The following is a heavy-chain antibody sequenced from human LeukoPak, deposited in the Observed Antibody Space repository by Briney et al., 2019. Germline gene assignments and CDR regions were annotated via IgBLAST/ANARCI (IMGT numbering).Heavy chain of an antibody. CDR1: GFTLGSHD. CDR3: VREARGYHYTYFDY. D-gene: IGHD5-18*01. J-gene: IGHJ4*02. Sequence: GGSLRLSCTASGFTLGSHDMHWVRQTTGEGLEWVATVASGFQTFYAGSVKGRFTVSREDAKNSLYLQMNSLRAGDTAVYYCVREARGYHYTYFDYWGQGTLVTVSS. V-gene: IGHV3-13*01. CDR2: VASGFQT.